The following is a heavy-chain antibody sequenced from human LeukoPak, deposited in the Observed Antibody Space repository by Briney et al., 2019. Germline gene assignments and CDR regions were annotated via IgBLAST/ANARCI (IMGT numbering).Heavy chain of an antibody. J-gene: IGHJ6*02. Sequence: GGSLRLSCAASGFTFSSYGMHWVRQAPGKGLEWVAVISYDGSNKYYADSVKGRFTISRDNSKNTLYLQMNSLRAEDTAVYYCAKVTNPYYYGMDVWGQGTTVTVSS. D-gene: IGHD4-11*01. V-gene: IGHV3-30*18. CDR1: GFTFSSYG. CDR3: AKVTNPYYYGMDV. CDR2: ISYDGSNK.